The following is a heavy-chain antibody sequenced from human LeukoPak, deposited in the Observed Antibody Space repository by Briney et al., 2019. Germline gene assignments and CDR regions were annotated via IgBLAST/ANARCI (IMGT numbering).Heavy chain of an antibody. CDR1: GGSISSYY. V-gene: IGHV4-4*07. J-gene: IGHJ4*02. D-gene: IGHD6-13*01. CDR2: IYTSGST. CDR3: ARDVNRGSSWAFDY. Sequence: KPSETLSLTCTVSGGSISSYYWSWIRQPAGKGLEWIGRIYTSGSTNYNPSLKSRVTMSVDTSKNQFSLKLSSATAADTAVYYCARDVNRGSSWAFDYWGQGTLVTVSS.